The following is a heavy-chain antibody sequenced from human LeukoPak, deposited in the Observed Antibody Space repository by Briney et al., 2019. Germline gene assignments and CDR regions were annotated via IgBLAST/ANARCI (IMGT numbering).Heavy chain of an antibody. CDR3: ARDSSGYYLTFLDY. V-gene: IGHV3-30*02. Sequence: GGSLRLSCAASGFTFSSYGMHWVRQAPGKGLEWVAFIRYDGSNKYYADSVKGRFTISRDNSKNTLYLQMNSLRAEDTAVYYCARDSSGYYLTFLDYWGQGTLVTVSS. J-gene: IGHJ4*02. D-gene: IGHD3-22*01. CDR2: IRYDGSNK. CDR1: GFTFSSYG.